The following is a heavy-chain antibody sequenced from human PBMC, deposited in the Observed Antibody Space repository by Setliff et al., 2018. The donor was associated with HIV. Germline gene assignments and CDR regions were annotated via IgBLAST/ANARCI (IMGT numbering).Heavy chain of an antibody. J-gene: IGHJ4*02. CDR3: ARGGDNWNQPTDY. CDR2: IIPSAGST. V-gene: IGHV1-46*01. Sequence: ASVKVSCKASGYTFTNYYMHWVRQAPGQGPEWMGIIIPSAGSTSYAQKFQGRVTMTRDTSTSTVYMELSSLRSEDTAVYYCARGGDNWNQPTDYWGQGTLVTVSS. D-gene: IGHD1-20*01. CDR1: GYTFTNYY.